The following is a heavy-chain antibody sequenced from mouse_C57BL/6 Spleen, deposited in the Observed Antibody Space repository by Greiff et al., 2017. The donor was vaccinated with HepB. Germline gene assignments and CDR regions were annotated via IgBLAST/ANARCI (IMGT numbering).Heavy chain of an antibody. Sequence: VQLQQSGPELVKPGASVKMSCKASGYTFTDYNMHWVKQSHGKSLEWIGYINPNNGGTSYNQKFKGKATLTVNKSSSTAYMELRSLTSEDSAVYDCARITTVVGAWFAYWGQGTLVTVSA. CDR1: GYTFTDYN. CDR3: ARITTVVGAWFAY. CDR2: INPNNGGT. J-gene: IGHJ3*01. D-gene: IGHD1-1*01. V-gene: IGHV1-22*01.